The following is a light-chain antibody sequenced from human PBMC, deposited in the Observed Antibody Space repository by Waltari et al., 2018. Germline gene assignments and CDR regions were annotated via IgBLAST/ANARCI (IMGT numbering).Light chain of an antibody. Sequence: DIQITPSPSSLSASVGDRVTITCRASQSISGCLNWYQQKPGKAPKVLIYATSSLQSGVPSRFSGSGSGTDFTLTISSLQPEDVATYYCQQSYRTPPLTFGGGTKVEIK. V-gene: IGKV1-39*01. J-gene: IGKJ4*01. CDR2: ATS. CDR3: QQSYRTPPLT. CDR1: QSISGC.